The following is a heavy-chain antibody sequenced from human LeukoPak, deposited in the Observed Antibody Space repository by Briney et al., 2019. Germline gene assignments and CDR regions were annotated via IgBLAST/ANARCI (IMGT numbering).Heavy chain of an antibody. V-gene: IGHV3-23*01. D-gene: IGHD2-15*01. CDR2: ITSGFTP. CDR3: AKDYSDSRMEDVFFEY. J-gene: IGHJ4*02. Sequence: GGSLSLSCAASGLTFSNYAMSWFRQAPGKGLEWVSGITSGFTPHYADSVKGRFTISRDNSKNTFHLQMNSLRAEDTAVYYCAKDYSDSRMEDVFFEYWGQGTLVTVSS. CDR1: GLTFSNYA.